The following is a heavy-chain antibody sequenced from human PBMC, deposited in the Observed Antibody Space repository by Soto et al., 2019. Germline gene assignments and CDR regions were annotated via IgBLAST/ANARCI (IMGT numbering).Heavy chain of an antibody. D-gene: IGHD2-15*01. CDR3: ARDLGGWHDY. V-gene: IGHV1-18*01. CDR2: ISAYNGNT. J-gene: IGHJ4*02. Sequence: GASVKVSCKASGYTFTNFGISWVRQAPGQGLEWMGWISAYNGNTNYAQKFQGRVTMTTDTSTSTAYMEVRSLRFDDTAVYYCARDLGGWHDYWGQGSLVTVSS. CDR1: GYTFTNFG.